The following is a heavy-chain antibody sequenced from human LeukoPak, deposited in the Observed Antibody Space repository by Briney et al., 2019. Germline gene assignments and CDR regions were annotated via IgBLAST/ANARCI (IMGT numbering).Heavy chain of an antibody. V-gene: IGHV4-30-4*08. Sequence: SGTLSLTCAVSGGSISSGDYYWSWIRQPPGKGLEWIGYIYYSGSTYYNPSLKSRVTISVDTSKNQFSLKLSSVTAADTAVYYCARSLTNYDFWSGPTPTFDYWGQGTLVTVSS. D-gene: IGHD3-3*01. CDR2: IYYSGST. CDR1: GGSISSGDYY. CDR3: ARSLTNYDFWSGPTPTFDY. J-gene: IGHJ4*02.